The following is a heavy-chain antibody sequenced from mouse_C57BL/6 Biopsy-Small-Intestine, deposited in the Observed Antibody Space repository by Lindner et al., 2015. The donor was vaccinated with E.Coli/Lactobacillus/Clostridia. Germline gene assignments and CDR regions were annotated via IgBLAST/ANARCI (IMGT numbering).Heavy chain of an antibody. CDR2: IYPGDGDT. J-gene: IGHJ3*01. CDR1: GYAFSSSW. D-gene: IGHD3-2*02. V-gene: IGHV1-82*01. CDR3: ASGSGY. Sequence: VQLLESGPELVKPGASVKISCKASGYAFSSSWMNWVKQRPGKGLEWIGRIYPGDGDTNYNGKFKGKATLTADKSSSTAYMQLSSLTSEDSAVYFCASGSGYWGQGTLVTVSA.